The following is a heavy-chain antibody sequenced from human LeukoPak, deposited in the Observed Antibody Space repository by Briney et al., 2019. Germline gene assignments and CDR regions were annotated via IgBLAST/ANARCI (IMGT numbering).Heavy chain of an antibody. CDR2: IFGGVDT. J-gene: IGHJ3*02. V-gene: IGHV3-66*01. D-gene: IGHD1-26*01. CDR3: ATSSRKWGPDGFDI. Sequence: GGSLRLSCEASVFSVTNNSMSWVRQAPRKGLEWVSHIFGGVDTYYADSVRGRFTISRDSSKNTLYLQMNSLRAEDTAVYYCATSSRKWGPDGFDIWGQGIMVTVSS. CDR1: VFSVTNNS.